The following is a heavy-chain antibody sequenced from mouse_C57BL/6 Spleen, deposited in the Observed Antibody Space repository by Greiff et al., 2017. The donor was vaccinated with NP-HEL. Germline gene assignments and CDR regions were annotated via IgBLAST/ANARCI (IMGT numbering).Heavy chain of an antibody. CDR3: ARGNSITTVVAPYFDV. CDR2: INPYNGGT. CDR1: GYTFTDYY. V-gene: IGHV1-19*01. D-gene: IGHD1-1*01. J-gene: IGHJ1*03. Sequence: VQLQQSGPVLVKPGASVKMSCKASGYTFTDYYMNWVKQSHGKSLEWIGVINPYNGGTSYNQKFKGKATLTVDKSSSTAYMELNSLTSEDSAVYYCARGNSITTVVAPYFDVWGTGTTVTVSS.